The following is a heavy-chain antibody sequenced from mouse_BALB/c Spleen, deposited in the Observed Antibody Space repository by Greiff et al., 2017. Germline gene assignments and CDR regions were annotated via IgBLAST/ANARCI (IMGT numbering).Heavy chain of an antibody. Sequence: QVQLQQPGAELVKPGASVKLSCKASGYTFTSYWMHWVKPRPGQGLEWIGEINPSNGRTNYNEKFKSKATLTVDKSSSTAYMQLSSLTSEDSAVYYGARSAITTFYWYFDVWGAGTTVTVAS. D-gene: IGHD2-4*01. CDR3: ARSAITTFYWYFDV. J-gene: IGHJ1*01. CDR1: GYTFTSYW. CDR2: INPSNGRT. V-gene: IGHV1S81*02.